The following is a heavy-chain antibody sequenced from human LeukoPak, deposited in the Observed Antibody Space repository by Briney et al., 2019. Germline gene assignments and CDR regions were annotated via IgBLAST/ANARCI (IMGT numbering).Heavy chain of an antibody. Sequence: PGGSLRLSCAASGFRFSNYGMHWVHQAPGKGLEWVAALLYDGNTKHYADSVRGRFTISRDISKNTFYLQMNSLTAEDTAVYYCARDHRPEIQYYYMDVWGKGTTVAVSS. CDR3: ARDHRPEIQYYYMDV. CDR2: LLYDGNTK. D-gene: IGHD1-14*01. CDR1: GFRFSNYG. J-gene: IGHJ6*03. V-gene: IGHV3-33*01.